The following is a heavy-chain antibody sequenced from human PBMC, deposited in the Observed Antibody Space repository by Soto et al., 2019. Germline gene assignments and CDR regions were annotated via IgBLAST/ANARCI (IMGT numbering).Heavy chain of an antibody. Sequence: SVKVSCKASGGTFSSYAISWVRQAPGQGLEWMGGIIPIFGTANYAQKFQGRVTITADESTSTAYMELSSLRSEDTAVYYCARDRVYDYVWGSYRSLLGYFDYWGQGTLVTVSS. CDR3: ARDRVYDYVWGSYRSLLGYFDY. J-gene: IGHJ4*02. CDR2: IIPIFGTA. D-gene: IGHD3-16*02. CDR1: GGTFSSYA. V-gene: IGHV1-69*13.